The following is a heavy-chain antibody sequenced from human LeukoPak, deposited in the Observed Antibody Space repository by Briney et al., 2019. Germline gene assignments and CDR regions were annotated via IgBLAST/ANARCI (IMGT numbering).Heavy chain of an antibody. D-gene: IGHD3-9*01. V-gene: IGHV3-11*04. CDR1: GFTFSDYY. Sequence: PGGSLRLSCAASGFTFSDYYMSWIRQAPGKGLEWVSYISSGGSTIYYADSVKGRFTISRDNAKDSLYLQMNSLRAEDTAVYYCAREFVLAGYSAYYFDYWGQGTLVTVSS. CDR2: ISSGGSTI. J-gene: IGHJ4*02. CDR3: AREFVLAGYSAYYFDY.